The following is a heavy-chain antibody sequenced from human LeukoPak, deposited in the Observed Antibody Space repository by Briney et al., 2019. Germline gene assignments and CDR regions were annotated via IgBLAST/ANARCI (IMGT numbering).Heavy chain of an antibody. D-gene: IGHD2-15*01. CDR1: GFTFSSYG. Sequence: GSLRLSCAASGFTFSSYGMHWVRQAPGKGLEWVAVISYDGSNKYYADSVKGRFTISRDNSKTTLYLQMNSLRAEDTAVYYCAKDKEAAYYFDYWGQGTLVTVSS. V-gene: IGHV3-30*18. CDR3: AKDKEAAYYFDY. CDR2: ISYDGSNK. J-gene: IGHJ4*02.